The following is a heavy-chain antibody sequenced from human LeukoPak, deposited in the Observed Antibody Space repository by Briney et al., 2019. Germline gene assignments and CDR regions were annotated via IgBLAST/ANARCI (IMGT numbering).Heavy chain of an antibody. CDR3: ARESRSKQYSSGWYDYYYYYMDV. D-gene: IGHD6-19*01. CDR1: GYSISSGYY. J-gene: IGHJ6*03. Sequence: PSETLSLTCTVSGYSISSGYYWGWIRQPPGKGLEWIGYIYYNGSTNYSPSLKSRVTISVDTSKNQFSLKLSSVTAADTAVYYRARESRSKQYSSGWYDYYYYYMDVWGKGTTVTVSS. V-gene: IGHV4-61*01. CDR2: IYYNGST.